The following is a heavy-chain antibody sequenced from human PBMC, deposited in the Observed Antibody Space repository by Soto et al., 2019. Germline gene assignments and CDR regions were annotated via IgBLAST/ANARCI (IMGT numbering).Heavy chain of an antibody. D-gene: IGHD5-18*01. J-gene: IGHJ6*02. CDR2: INHSGST. CDR3: ARGPGGYSYGWPAYGMDV. Sequence: SETLSLTCAVYGGSFSGYYWSWIRQPPGKGLEWIGEINHSGSTNYNPSLKSRVTISVDTSKNQFSLKLSSVTAADTAVYYCARGPGGYSYGWPAYGMDVWGQGTTVTVSS. CDR1: GGSFSGYY. V-gene: IGHV4-34*01.